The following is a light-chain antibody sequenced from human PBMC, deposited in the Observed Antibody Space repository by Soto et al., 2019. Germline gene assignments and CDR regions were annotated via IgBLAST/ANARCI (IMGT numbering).Light chain of an antibody. Sequence: DIQLTQSPTFLSASAGDRVSITCRASQDIRRYLVWYQQKPGKAPNLLIYDASSLQTGVPSRFSGSGSGTEFTLTITSLQPEDFATYYCRHFYTLGQGTKLEIK. V-gene: IGKV1-9*01. CDR1: QDIRRY. J-gene: IGKJ2*01. CDR3: RHFYT. CDR2: DAS.